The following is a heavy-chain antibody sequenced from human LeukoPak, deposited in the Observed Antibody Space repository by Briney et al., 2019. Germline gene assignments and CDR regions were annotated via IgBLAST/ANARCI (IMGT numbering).Heavy chain of an antibody. CDR2: ISAYNGNT. D-gene: IGHD3-16*02. V-gene: IGHV1-18*01. Sequence: ASVKVSCKASGYTFTSYGISWVRQAPGQGLEWMGWISAYNGNTNYAQKLQGRVTMTTDTSTSTAYMELRSLRSDDTAVYYCARGGRGVWGSYHRALFDYWGQGTLVTVSS. CDR3: ARGGRGVWGSYHRALFDY. CDR1: GYTFTSYG. J-gene: IGHJ4*02.